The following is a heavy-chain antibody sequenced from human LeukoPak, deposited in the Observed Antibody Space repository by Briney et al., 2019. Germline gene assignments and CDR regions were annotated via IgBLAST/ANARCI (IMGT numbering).Heavy chain of an antibody. CDR3: AKDKNYYDSNYFDY. J-gene: IGHJ4*02. Sequence: SGGSLRLSCAASGFTFSDYNMNWVRQAPGKGLEWVSYITNGGSTIHHADSVKGRFTISRDNAKKTLYLQMNSLRAEDTALYYCAKDKNYYDSNYFDYWGQGTLVTVSS. D-gene: IGHD3-22*01. CDR1: GFTFSDYN. CDR2: ITNGGSTI. V-gene: IGHV3-11*01.